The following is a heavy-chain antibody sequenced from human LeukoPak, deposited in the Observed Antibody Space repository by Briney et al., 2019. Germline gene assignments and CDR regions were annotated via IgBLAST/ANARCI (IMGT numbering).Heavy chain of an antibody. CDR1: GGIFSSYA. Sequence: SVKVSCKVSGGIFSSYAINWVRQAPGQGLEWMGRIIPIFGSANYAQKFQGRVTITADKSTRTAYMELSSLRSEDTALYYCAKGSRLREGGSYRFWGQGTLVTVSS. D-gene: IGHD3-16*02. CDR3: AKGSRLREGGSYRF. CDR2: IIPIFGSA. J-gene: IGHJ4*02. V-gene: IGHV1-69*06.